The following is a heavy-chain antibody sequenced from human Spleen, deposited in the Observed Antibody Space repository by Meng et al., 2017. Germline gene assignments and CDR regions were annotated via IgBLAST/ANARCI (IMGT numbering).Heavy chain of an antibody. V-gene: IGHV4-34*01. D-gene: IGHD4-11*01. CDR3: ARGPTTLALDFDY. CDR2: INHRGST. CDR1: GGSFSGYY. Sequence: QWQLQQWGAGLWKPSVTLSLTCAVYGGSFSGYYWGWFRQSPGKGLEWIGEINHRGSTNYHPSLESRVTISVDTSQNNLSLKLSSVTAADSAVYYCARGPTTLALDFDYWGQGTLVTVSS. J-gene: IGHJ4*02.